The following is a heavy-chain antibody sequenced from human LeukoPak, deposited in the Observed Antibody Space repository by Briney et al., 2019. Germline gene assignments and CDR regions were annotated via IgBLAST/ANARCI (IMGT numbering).Heavy chain of an antibody. J-gene: IGHJ3*02. D-gene: IGHD6-19*01. V-gene: IGHV3-48*01. CDR2: ISSSSSTI. CDR3: ARANSGWYPLGPNDT. Sequence: GGSLRLSCAASGFTFSSYSMNWVRQAPGKGLEWVSYISSSSSTIYYADSVKGRFTISRDNAKNSLYLQMNSLRAEDTAVYYCARANSGWYPLGPNDTWGQGTMVTVSS. CDR1: GFTFSSYS.